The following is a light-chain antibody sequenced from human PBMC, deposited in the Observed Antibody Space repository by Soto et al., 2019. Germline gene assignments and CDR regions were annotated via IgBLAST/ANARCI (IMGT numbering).Light chain of an antibody. V-gene: IGKV3-15*01. CDR1: QGVSTD. J-gene: IGKJ1*01. CDR3: QQYNKCPPWT. CDR2: AAS. Sequence: EIVMTQSPATLSVSPGERATLFCRASQGVSTDLAWYQQIPGQPPRLLIYAASARATGIPAMFSGSGSVTDFTLSICSLQSEDFAIYYCQQYNKCPPWTFGQGTKVEIK.